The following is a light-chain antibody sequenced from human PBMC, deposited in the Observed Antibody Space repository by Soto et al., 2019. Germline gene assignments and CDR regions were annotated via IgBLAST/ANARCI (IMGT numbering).Light chain of an antibody. CDR2: KAS. V-gene: IGKV1-5*03. Sequence: DIQMTQSPSTLSASVGDRVTITCRASQSISSWLAWYQQKPGKAPKLLIYKASSLGSGVASRFRGSGSGTEFVLTISSLQPDDYAAYYCHQYDSYCLATFGQGTKLEIK. J-gene: IGKJ2*01. CDR1: QSISSW. CDR3: HQYDSYCLAT.